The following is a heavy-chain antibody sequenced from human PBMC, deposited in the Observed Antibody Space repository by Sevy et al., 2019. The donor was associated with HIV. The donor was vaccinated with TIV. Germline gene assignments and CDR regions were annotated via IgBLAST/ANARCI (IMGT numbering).Heavy chain of an antibody. D-gene: IGHD1-1*01. Sequence: GGSLRLSCTASGFTFADYCMSWVRQAPGKGLEWVAFLKSKAYGGTLDYAASVKGRFTISRDDSKSIAHLQMTDLKTEDTAIYFCTRWKGGQSVFDYWGQGALVTVSS. V-gene: IGHV3-49*04. CDR1: GFTFADYC. J-gene: IGHJ4*02. CDR2: LKSKAYGGTL. CDR3: TRWKGGQSVFDY.